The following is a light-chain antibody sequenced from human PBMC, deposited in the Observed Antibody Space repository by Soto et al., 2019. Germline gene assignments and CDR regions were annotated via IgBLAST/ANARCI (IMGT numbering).Light chain of an antibody. CDR2: DVS. Sequence: QSALTQPASVSGSPGQSITISCTGTSSDVGGYNYVSWYQQHPGKAPKLMIYDVSNRPSGVSNRFSGSKSGNTASLTISGFQAEDEADYYCSSYTGSSHVFGTGTKLTVL. CDR1: SSDVGGYNY. V-gene: IGLV2-14*01. CDR3: SSYTGSSHV. J-gene: IGLJ1*01.